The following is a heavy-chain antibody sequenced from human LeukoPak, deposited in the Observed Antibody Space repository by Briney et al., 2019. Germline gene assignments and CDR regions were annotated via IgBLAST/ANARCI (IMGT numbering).Heavy chain of an antibody. Sequence: GESLKISCKGPGYSFTSYWIGWVRQMPGKGLEWMGIIYPGDSDTRYSPSFQGQVTISADKSISTAYLQWSSLKASDTAMDYCARLYGSGSYYTRYYYYYYMDVWGKGTTVTVSS. V-gene: IGHV5-51*01. CDR2: IYPGDSDT. D-gene: IGHD3-10*01. CDR1: GYSFTSYW. J-gene: IGHJ6*03. CDR3: ARLYGSGSYYTRYYYYYYMDV.